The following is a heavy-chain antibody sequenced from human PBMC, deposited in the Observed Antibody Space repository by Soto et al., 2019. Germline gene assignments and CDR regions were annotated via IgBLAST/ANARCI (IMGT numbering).Heavy chain of an antibody. V-gene: IGHV1-18*01. Sequence: GASVKVSCKASGYTFTSYGISWVRQAPGQGLEWMGWISAYNGNTNYAQKLQGRVTMTTDTSTSTAYMELRSLRSDDTAVYYCARTVCSSTSCYIGNWFDPWGQGTLVTVSS. CDR3: ARTVCSSTSCYIGNWFDP. D-gene: IGHD2-2*02. J-gene: IGHJ5*02. CDR1: GYTFTSYG. CDR2: ISAYNGNT.